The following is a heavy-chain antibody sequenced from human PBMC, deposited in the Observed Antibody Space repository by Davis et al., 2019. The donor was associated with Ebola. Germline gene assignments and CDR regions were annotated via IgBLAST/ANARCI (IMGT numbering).Heavy chain of an antibody. D-gene: IGHD2-15*01. V-gene: IGHV4-4*02. CDR1: GGSINSNNW. CDR3: ARGAYCSGGSCHFDH. CDR2: IYHSGST. Sequence: SETLSLTCAVSGGSINSNNWWSWVRQPPGKGLEWIGEIYHSGSTNYNPSLKSRVTISVDKSKKQFSLRLTSVTAADTAVYYCARGAYCSGGSCHFDHWGQGTLVTVSS. J-gene: IGHJ4*02.